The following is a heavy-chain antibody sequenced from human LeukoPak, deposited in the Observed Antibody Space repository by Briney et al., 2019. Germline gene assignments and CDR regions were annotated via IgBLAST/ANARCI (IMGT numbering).Heavy chain of an antibody. V-gene: IGHV3-23*01. Sequence: GGSLRLSCAASGLTLSSHAMSWVRQAPGKGLEWVSFITGGGGTTYYADSVKGRFTISRDNSKNTLYLEMNSLRAEDTAVYYCAKRGQYSSSWFNFDCWGQGTLVTVSS. CDR2: ITGGGGTT. CDR3: AKRGQYSSSWFNFDC. J-gene: IGHJ4*02. CDR1: GLTLSSHA. D-gene: IGHD6-13*01.